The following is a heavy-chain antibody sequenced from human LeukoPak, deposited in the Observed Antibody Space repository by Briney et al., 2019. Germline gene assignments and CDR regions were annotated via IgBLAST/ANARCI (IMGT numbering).Heavy chain of an antibody. V-gene: IGHV1-18*01. CDR2: ISAYNGNT. CDR3: AREAGTTGYYYGMDV. Sequence: GASVRVSCTASGYTFTSYGISWVRQAPGQGLEWMGWISAYNGNTNYAQKLQGRVTMTTDTSTSTAYMELRSLRSDDTAVYYCAREAGTTGYYYGMDVWGQGTTVTVSS. D-gene: IGHD1-1*01. J-gene: IGHJ6*02. CDR1: GYTFTSYG.